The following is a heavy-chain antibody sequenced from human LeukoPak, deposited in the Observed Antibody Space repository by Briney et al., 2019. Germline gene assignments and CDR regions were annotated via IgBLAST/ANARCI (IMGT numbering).Heavy chain of an antibody. CDR2: IFESGST. Sequence: GSLRLSCAASGFTVSSNYMSWVRQAPGKGLEWFGSIFESGSTYYNPALKSRVTITVDTSRNQFSLKLTSVTPSDTAVYYCARTGFVGATDHDSFDVWGQGTMVTVSS. CDR3: ARTGFVGATDHDSFDV. CDR1: GFTVSSNY. V-gene: IGHV4-59*05. D-gene: IGHD1-26*01. J-gene: IGHJ3*01.